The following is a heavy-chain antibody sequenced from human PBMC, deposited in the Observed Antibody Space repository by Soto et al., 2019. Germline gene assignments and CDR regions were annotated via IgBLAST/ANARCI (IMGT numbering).Heavy chain of an antibody. V-gene: IGHV3-23*01. CDR1: GFTFSSYA. J-gene: IGHJ4*02. D-gene: IGHD2-21*02. Sequence: EVQLLESGGGLVQPGGSLRLSCATSGFTFSSYAMSWVLQAPVKGLEVVSGISVSGDSRYDADSVKGRFTISRDTSKSTRYLQMNSLRAEDTAVYYCATIFRYGDPEYWCQGVLVTVSS. CDR3: ATIFRYGDPEY. CDR2: ISVSGDSR.